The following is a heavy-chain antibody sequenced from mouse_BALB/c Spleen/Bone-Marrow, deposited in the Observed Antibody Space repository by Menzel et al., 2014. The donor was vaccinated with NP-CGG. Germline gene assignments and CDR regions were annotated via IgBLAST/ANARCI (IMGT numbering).Heavy chain of an antibody. CDR2: INPESSTI. CDR3: ARLTYYGLSDY. V-gene: IGHV4-1*02. D-gene: IGHD1-2*01. Sequence: EVMLVESGGGLVQPGGSLKLSCTASGFDFSRYWMSWVRPAPGKGLQWIGEINPESSTINYTPSLKDKFIISRDNAKNTLYLQMNKVRSEDTALYYCARLTYYGLSDYWGQGTTLTVSS. CDR1: GFDFSRYW. J-gene: IGHJ2*01.